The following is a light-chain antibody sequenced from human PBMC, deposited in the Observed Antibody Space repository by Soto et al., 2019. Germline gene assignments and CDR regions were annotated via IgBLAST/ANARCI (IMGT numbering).Light chain of an antibody. CDR1: QSVSSY. Sequence: EIVLTQSPATLSLSPGERATLSCRASQSVSSYLAWYQQKPGQAPRLLIYDASNRATGIPARFSGSGSGTGFTHTISSLEPEDFAVYSCQQRSNWAWTFGQGPKVEIK. V-gene: IGKV3-11*01. CDR2: DAS. J-gene: IGKJ1*01. CDR3: QQRSNWAWT.